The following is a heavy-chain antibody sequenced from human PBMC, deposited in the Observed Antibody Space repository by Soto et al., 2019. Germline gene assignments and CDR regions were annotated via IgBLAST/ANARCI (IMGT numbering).Heavy chain of an antibody. CDR2: ISSSSSYT. J-gene: IGHJ5*02. Sequence: PGGSLRLSCAASGFTFSDYYMSWIRQAPGKGLEWVSYISSSSSYTNYADSVKGRFTISRDNAKNSLYLQMNSLRAEDTAVYYCARAGYSSSWYEGWFDPWGQGTLVTVSS. D-gene: IGHD6-13*01. V-gene: IGHV3-11*05. CDR3: ARAGYSSSWYEGWFDP. CDR1: GFTFSDYY.